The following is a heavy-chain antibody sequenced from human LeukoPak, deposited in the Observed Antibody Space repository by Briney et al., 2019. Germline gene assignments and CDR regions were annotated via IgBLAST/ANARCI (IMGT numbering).Heavy chain of an antibody. J-gene: IGHJ4*02. V-gene: IGHV3-21*01. Sequence: GGSLRLSCAASGFTFSSYSMNWVRQAPGKGLEWVSSISSSSSYIYYADSVKGRFTISRDNAKNSLYLQMNSLRAEDTAVYYCARDGDIVVVPAATDYWGQGTLVTVSS. D-gene: IGHD2-2*01. CDR2: ISSSSSYI. CDR1: GFTFSSYS. CDR3: ARDGDIVVVPAATDY.